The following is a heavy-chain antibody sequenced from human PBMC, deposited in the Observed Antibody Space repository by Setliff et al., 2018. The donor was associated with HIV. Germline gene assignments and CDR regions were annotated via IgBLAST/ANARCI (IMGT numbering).Heavy chain of an antibody. CDR3: AKVMITTTWAFDF. V-gene: IGHV3-23*01. Sequence: PGGSLRLSCSASGFAFNNAWMSWVRQAPGKGLEWVSGIGGAYDGNTYHADSVKGRFTIFRENSKNILYLQMSNLRAEDTALYYCAKVMITTTWAFDFWGQGTPVTVSS. J-gene: IGHJ4*02. D-gene: IGHD1-26*01. CDR2: IGGAYDGNT. CDR1: GFAFNNAW.